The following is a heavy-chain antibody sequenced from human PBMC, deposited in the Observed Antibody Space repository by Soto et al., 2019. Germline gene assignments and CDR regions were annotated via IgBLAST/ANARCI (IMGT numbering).Heavy chain of an antibody. V-gene: IGHV4-39*01. CDR3: PNSNWFDP. D-gene: IGHD3-16*01. CDR2: IYYSGST. CDR1: GGSISSSTYY. Sequence: QLQLQESGPGLVKPSETLSLTCTVSGGSISSSTYYWGWIRQPPGKGLEWIGNIYYSGSTYYNPALHSRVTISVDTSENQFSLKLSSVTAPDTAVYYCPNSNWFDPWGQGTLVTVSS. J-gene: IGHJ5*02.